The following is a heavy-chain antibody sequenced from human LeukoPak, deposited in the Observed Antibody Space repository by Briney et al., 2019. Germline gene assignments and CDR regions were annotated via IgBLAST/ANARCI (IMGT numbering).Heavy chain of an antibody. D-gene: IGHD3-22*01. Sequence: QPGGSLRLSCGACGFAFSTYWMAWVRQAPGKGLEWVANIKEDGSDKYYVDSVKGRFTISRDNAKKTRYLQMNTLRVDNTAVYYGAMGGHYLDSGGYYHDPFDIWGRGTVVTVSS. J-gene: IGHJ3*02. CDR3: AMGGHYLDSGGYYHDPFDI. CDR2: IKEDGSDK. V-gene: IGHV3-7*04. CDR1: GFAFSTYW.